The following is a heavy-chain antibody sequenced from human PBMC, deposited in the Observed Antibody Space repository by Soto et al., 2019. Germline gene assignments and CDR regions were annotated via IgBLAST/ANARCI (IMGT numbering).Heavy chain of an antibody. Sequence: GESLKISCKGSGYSFTSYWIGWVRQMPGKGLEWMGIIYPGDSDTRYSPSFQGQVTISADKSISTAYLQWSSLKASDTAMYYCASHITHYYGSGSYRYYGMDVWGQGTTVTVSS. J-gene: IGHJ6*02. D-gene: IGHD3-10*01. V-gene: IGHV5-51*01. CDR3: ASHITHYYGSGSYRYYGMDV. CDR1: GYSFTSYW. CDR2: IYPGDSDT.